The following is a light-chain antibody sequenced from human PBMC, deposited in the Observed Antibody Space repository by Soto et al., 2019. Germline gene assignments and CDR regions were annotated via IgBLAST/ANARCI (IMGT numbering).Light chain of an antibody. J-gene: IGKJ1*01. CDR3: QQYNGYLTWT. V-gene: IGKV1-5*01. CDR1: QSISRY. Sequence: DIQMPQSPSTLSASIGDRVTITCRASQSISRYLAWFQQRPGKAPRILIFNAATLERGVPSRFSGGGSGTEVTLTISSLQPDDFATYYCQQYNGYLTWTFGQGTKVEIK. CDR2: NAA.